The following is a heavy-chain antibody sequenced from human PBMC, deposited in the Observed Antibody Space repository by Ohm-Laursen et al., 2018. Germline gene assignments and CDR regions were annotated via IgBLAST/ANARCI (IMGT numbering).Heavy chain of an antibody. CDR2: IIPILGIA. Sequence: ALVKVSCKVSGGTFSSYAISWVRQAPGQGLEWMGRIIPILGIANYAQKFQGKVTITADKSTSTAYMELSSLRSEDTAVYYCASGDGYNYVFDYWGQGTLVTVSS. CDR1: GGTFSSYA. D-gene: IGHD5-24*01. V-gene: IGHV1-69*04. CDR3: ASGDGYNYVFDY. J-gene: IGHJ4*02.